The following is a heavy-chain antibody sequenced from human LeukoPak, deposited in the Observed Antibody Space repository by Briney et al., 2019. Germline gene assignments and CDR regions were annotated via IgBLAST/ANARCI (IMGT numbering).Heavy chain of an antibody. CDR3: ARGRRRVTMVRGVIIGTWFDP. Sequence: PSETLSLTCTVSGGSISSYYWSWIRQPPGKGLEWIGEINHSGSTNYNPSLKSRVTISVDTSKNQFSLKLSSVTAADTAVYYCARGRRRVTMVRGVIIGTWFDPWGQGTLVTVSS. CDR1: GGSISSYY. V-gene: IGHV4-34*01. D-gene: IGHD3-10*01. J-gene: IGHJ5*02. CDR2: INHSGST.